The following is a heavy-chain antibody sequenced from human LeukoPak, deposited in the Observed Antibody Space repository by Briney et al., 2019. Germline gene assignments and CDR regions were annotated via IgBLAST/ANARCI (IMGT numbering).Heavy chain of an antibody. CDR2: IPYDGRNK. J-gene: IGHJ6*04. CDR3: AELGITMIGGV. CDR1: GFTFSSYG. V-gene: IGHV3-30*02. Sequence: GGSLRLSCEASGFTFSSYGMYWVRQSPGKGLEWVAFIPYDGRNKYNAYSVKGRFTISRDKSKNTLCVHMNSLRAEDTAVYYCAELGITMIGGVWGKGTTVTISS. D-gene: IGHD3-10*02.